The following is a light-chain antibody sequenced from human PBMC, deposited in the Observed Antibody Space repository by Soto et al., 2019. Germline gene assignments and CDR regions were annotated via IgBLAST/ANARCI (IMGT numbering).Light chain of an antibody. J-gene: IGKJ1*01. CDR2: DAA. CDR1: QSVSSSS. V-gene: IGKV3-20*01. CDR3: QQYGGASRT. Sequence: EIVLTQSPGTLSLSPGERATLSCRASQSVSSSSLAWYQQKRGQAPRLLIHDAASSATGIPDRFSGSGSGTDFALTISRLEPEDFAVYYCQQYGGASRTFGQGTKVDVK.